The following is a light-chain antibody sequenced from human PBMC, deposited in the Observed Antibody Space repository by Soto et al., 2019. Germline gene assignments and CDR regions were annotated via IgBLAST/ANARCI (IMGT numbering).Light chain of an antibody. CDR2: VVS. J-gene: IGLJ1*01. Sequence: QSVLTQPASVSGAPGQSITISCTGTNSDVNYVSWHQQHPGKAARLMIYVVSKRSSGVSNRFSGSKSGNTASLTISGLQAEDEAEYYCSSSTSSSTFVFGTGTKVTVL. V-gene: IGLV2-14*01. CDR3: SSSTSSSTFV. CDR1: NSDVNY.